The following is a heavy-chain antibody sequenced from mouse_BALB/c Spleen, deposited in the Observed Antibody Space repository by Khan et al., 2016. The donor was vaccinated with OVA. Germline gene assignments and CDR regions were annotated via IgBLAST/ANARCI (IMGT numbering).Heavy chain of an antibody. CDR1: GFNIKDTY. V-gene: IGHV14-3*02. Sequence: EVQLQQSGAELVKPGASVKLSCTASGFNIKDTYIHWVTQRPEQGQDWIGRIDPANGDIKYDPKFQGKATLAADTSSNTAYLQLSSLTYEDTAVYYCATLYGTPFVYWGQGTLVTVSA. CDR2: IDPANGDI. CDR3: ATLYGTPFVY. D-gene: IGHD2-1*01. J-gene: IGHJ3*01.